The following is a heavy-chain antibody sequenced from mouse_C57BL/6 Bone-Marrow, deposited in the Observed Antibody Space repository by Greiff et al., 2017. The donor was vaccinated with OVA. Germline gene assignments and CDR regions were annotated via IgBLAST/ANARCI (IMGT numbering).Heavy chain of an antibody. CDR1: GYTFTDYY. CDR3: ARDSLYYGSRTEFAY. V-gene: IGHV1-76*01. J-gene: IGHJ3*01. Sequence: VNLVESGAELVRPGASVKLSCKASGYTFTDYYINWVKQRPGQGLEWIARIYPGSGNTYYNEKFKGKATLTAEKSSSTAYMQLSSLTSEDSAVYFCARDSLYYGSRTEFAYWGQGTLVTVSA. CDR2: IYPGSGNT. D-gene: IGHD1-1*01.